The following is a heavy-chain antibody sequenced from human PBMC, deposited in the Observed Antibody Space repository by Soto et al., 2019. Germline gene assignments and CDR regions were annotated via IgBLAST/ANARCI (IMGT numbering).Heavy chain of an antibody. D-gene: IGHD1-1*01. CDR3: ARSTQNLDF. CDR2: ISYDGSNK. Sequence: GGSLRLSCAASGFTFSSYGMHWVRQAPGKGLEWVAVISYDGSNKNYADSVRGRFTISRDNAKNTLYLQMNSLRAEDTAVYYCARSTQNLDFWGQGTLVTVSS. V-gene: IGHV3-30*03. J-gene: IGHJ4*02. CDR1: GFTFSSYG.